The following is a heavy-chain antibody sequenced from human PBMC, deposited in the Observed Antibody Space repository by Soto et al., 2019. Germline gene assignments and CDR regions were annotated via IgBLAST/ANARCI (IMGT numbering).Heavy chain of an antibody. CDR1: GYTFTSYG. CDR3: ARDRDWGYSSEVDY. CDR2: ISAYNCNT. V-gene: IGHV1-18*01. Sequence: ASVKVSCKASGYTFTSYGISWVRQAPGQGLEWMGWISAYNCNTNYAQKLQGRVTMTTVTSTSTAYMELRSLRSDDTAVYYCARDRDWGYSSEVDYWGQGTLVTVSS. J-gene: IGHJ4*02. D-gene: IGHD7-27*01.